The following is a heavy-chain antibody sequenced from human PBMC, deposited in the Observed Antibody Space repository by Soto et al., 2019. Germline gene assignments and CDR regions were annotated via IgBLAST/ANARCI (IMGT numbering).Heavy chain of an antibody. D-gene: IGHD1-26*01. V-gene: IGHV1-46*01. CDR3: AKSSGSYYGSFDY. CDR2: INPSGGST. Sequence: ASVKVSCKASGYTFTSYYMHWVRQAPGQGLEWMGIINPSGGSTSYAQKFQGRVTMTRDTSTSTVYMELGSLRSEDTAVYYCAKSSGSYYGSFDYWGQGTLVTVSS. J-gene: IGHJ4*02. CDR1: GYTFTSYY.